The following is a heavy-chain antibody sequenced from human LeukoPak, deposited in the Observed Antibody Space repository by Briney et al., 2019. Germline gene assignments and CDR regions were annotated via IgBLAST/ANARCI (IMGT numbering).Heavy chain of an antibody. J-gene: IGHJ4*02. Sequence: ASVKVSCKASGYTFTGYYMHWVRQAPGQGLEWMGWINPNSGGTNYAQKFQGWVTMTRDTSISTAYMELSRLRSDDTAVYYCAREFGGDSGNYHDGSFDYWGQGTLVTVSS. V-gene: IGHV1-2*04. CDR1: GYTFTGYY. CDR3: AREFGGDSGNYHDGSFDY. D-gene: IGHD1-26*01. CDR2: INPNSGGT.